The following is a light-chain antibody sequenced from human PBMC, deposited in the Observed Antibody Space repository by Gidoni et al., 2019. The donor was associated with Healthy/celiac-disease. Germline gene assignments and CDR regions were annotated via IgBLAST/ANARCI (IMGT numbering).Light chain of an antibody. J-gene: IGKJ5*01. V-gene: IGKV3-20*01. CDR1: QSVSSSY. Sequence: EIVLTQSPGTRSLSPGERATLSCRALQSVSSSYLAWSPQKPGQAPRLLIYGTSIRATGTPDRFRGRGSGTDFPLTISSLEPEDFAVYYCQPYGSSPLITFGQGTRLEIQ. CDR3: QPYGSSPLIT. CDR2: GTS.